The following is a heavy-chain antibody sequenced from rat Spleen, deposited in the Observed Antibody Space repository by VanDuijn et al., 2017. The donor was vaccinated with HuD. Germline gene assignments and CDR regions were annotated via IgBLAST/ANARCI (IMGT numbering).Heavy chain of an antibody. Sequence: EVQLVESGGGLVQPGRSLRLSCAASGFTFSDYNMAWVRQAPRKGLEWVAIITYDGSSTYYRDSVKGRFTISRDNAKSTLYLQMDSLRSEDTATYYCASPLYYSSAGWFAYWGQGTLVTVSS. CDR1: GFTFSDYN. J-gene: IGHJ3*01. V-gene: IGHV5-7*01. CDR2: ITYDGSST. D-gene: IGHD1-2*01. CDR3: ASPLYYSSAGWFAY.